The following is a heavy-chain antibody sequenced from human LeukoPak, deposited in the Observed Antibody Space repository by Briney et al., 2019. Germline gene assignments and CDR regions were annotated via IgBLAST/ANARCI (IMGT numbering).Heavy chain of an antibody. J-gene: IGHJ5*02. CDR1: GYSFTSYW. D-gene: IGHD2/OR15-2a*01. CDR3: ARHFKVRSRSFLGVGDWFDP. CDR2: IYPGDSDT. Sequence: GESLKISCKGSGYSFTSYWIGWVRQMPGKGLEWMGIIYPGDSDTRYSPSFQGQVTISADKSISTAYLQWSSLKASDTAMYYCARHFKVRSRSFLGVGDWFDPWGQGTPVTVSS. V-gene: IGHV5-51*01.